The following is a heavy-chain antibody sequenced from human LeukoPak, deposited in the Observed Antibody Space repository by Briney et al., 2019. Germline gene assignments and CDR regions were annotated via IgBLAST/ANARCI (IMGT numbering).Heavy chain of an antibody. V-gene: IGHV1-2*02. CDR2: INPNSGGT. Sequence: GASVKVSCKASGYTFTGYYMHWVRQAPGQGLEWMGWINPNSGGTNYAQKFQGRVTMTRDTSTSTVYMELSSLRSEDTAVYYCARGMGLYGDVWGQGTTVTVSS. CDR3: ARGMGLYGDV. D-gene: IGHD2-8*01. CDR1: GYTFTGYY. J-gene: IGHJ6*02.